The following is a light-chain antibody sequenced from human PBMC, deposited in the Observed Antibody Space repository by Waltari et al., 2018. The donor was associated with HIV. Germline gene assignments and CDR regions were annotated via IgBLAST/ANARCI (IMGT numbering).Light chain of an antibody. V-gene: IGLV2-11*01. J-gene: IGLJ1*01. Sequence: QSALTQPHSVSGSPGQSLTIPCTGTSSYVDTFVSWYQQHPGKAPQVIIYNVTNRPSGFPDLFSGSKSGNTAFLTISGLQADDEAEYHCCSHAGNFIFAFGTGTKVTVL. CDR3: CSHAGNFIFA. CDR2: NVT. CDR1: SSYVDTF.